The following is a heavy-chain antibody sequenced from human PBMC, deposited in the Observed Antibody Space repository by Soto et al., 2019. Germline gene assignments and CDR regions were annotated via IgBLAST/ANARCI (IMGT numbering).Heavy chain of an antibody. V-gene: IGHV3-74*01. CDR3: ARGAGYYYDSSGYYPSWFDP. CDR1: GFTFSSYW. Sequence: GALRLSCAASGFTFSSYWMHWVRQAPGKGLVWVSRINSDGSSTSYADSVKGRFTISRDNAKNTLYLQMNSLRAEDTAVYYCARGAGYYYDSSGYYPSWFDPWGQGTLVTVSS. J-gene: IGHJ5*02. D-gene: IGHD3-22*01. CDR2: INSDGSST.